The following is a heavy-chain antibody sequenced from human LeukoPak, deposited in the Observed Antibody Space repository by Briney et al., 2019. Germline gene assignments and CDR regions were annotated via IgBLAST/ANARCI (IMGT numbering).Heavy chain of an antibody. Sequence: SETLSLTCTVSGGSISSYYWSWIRQPPGKGLEWIGYIYYSGSTNYNPSLKSRVTISVDTSKNQFSLKLSSVTAADTAVYYCARERVVVAATHYFDYRGQGTLVTVSS. J-gene: IGHJ4*02. CDR1: GGSISSYY. CDR3: ARERVVVAATHYFDY. CDR2: IYYSGST. D-gene: IGHD2-15*01. V-gene: IGHV4-59*01.